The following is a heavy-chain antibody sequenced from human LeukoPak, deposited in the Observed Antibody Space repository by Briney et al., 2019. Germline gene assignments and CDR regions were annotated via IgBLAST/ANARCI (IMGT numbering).Heavy chain of an antibody. J-gene: IGHJ5*02. CDR3: ARIPNNAGFPNWFDP. CDR1: GFTFSSYG. CDR2: IRYDGSNK. Sequence: PGGSLRLSCAASGFTFSSYGMHWVRQAPGKGLEWVAFIRYDGSNKYYADSVKGRFTISRDNSKNTLYLQMNSLRAEDTAVYYCARIPNNAGFPNWFDPWGQGTLVTVSS. D-gene: IGHD1-14*01. V-gene: IGHV3-30*02.